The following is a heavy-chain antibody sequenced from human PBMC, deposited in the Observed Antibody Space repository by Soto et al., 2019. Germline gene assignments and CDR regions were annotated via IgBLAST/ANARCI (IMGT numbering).Heavy chain of an antibody. CDR2: ISYDGSNK. V-gene: IGHV3-30*18. D-gene: IGHD1-26*01. CDR3: AKVLRGGATTSYYFDY. J-gene: IGHJ4*02. CDR1: GFTFSSYS. Sequence: QVQLVESGGGVVQPGRSLRLSCAASGFTFSSYSMHWVRQAPGKGLEWVAVISYDGSNKYYADSVKGRFTISRDNSKNTLYLQMNSLRAEDTAVYYCAKVLRGGATTSYYFDYWGQGTLVTVSS.